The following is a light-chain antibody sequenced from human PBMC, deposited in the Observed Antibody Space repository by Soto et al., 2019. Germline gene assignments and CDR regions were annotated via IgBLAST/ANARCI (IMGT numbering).Light chain of an antibody. CDR1: QSVSSY. CDR2: DAS. V-gene: IGKV3-11*01. J-gene: IGKJ5*01. Sequence: EIVMTQSPGTLSVSPGERATLFCRASQSVSSYLAWYQQKPGQAPRLLIYDASNRATGIPARFSGSGSGTDFTLTISSLEPEDFAVYYCQQRSNWPATFGQGTRLEIK. CDR3: QQRSNWPAT.